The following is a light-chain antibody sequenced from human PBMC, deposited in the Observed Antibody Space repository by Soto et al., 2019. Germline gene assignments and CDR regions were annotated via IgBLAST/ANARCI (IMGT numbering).Light chain of an antibody. Sequence: QSVLTQPPSASGTPGQRVTISCSGSSSNIGSNYVYWYQQLPGTAPNLLLYRNDQRPSGVPDRFSGSKAGTSASLAISGLRSEDEADYYCASWDGSLSGQVFGGGTKLTVL. V-gene: IGLV1-47*01. CDR1: SSNIGSNY. J-gene: IGLJ2*01. CDR3: ASWDGSLSGQV. CDR2: RND.